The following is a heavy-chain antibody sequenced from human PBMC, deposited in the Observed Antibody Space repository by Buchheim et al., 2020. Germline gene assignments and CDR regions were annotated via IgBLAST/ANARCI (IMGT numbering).Heavy chain of an antibody. Sequence: QVQLVESGGGLVKPGGSLRLSCAASGFTFSDYYMSWIRQAPGKGLELVSYISRSSSYTNNADSVKGRFTIPRDNAKNSLYLQMNSLRAEDTAVYYCARDLYYDSSGYGFDYWGQGTL. CDR1: GFTFSDYY. J-gene: IGHJ4*02. V-gene: IGHV3-11*06. CDR3: ARDLYYDSSGYGFDY. D-gene: IGHD3-22*01. CDR2: ISRSSSYT.